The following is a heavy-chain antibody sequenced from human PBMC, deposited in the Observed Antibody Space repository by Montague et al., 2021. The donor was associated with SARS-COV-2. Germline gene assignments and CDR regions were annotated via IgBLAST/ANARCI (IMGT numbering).Heavy chain of an antibody. V-gene: IGHV3-23*01. CDR2: LSGSGGIT. CDR1: GFTFGIYA. CDR3: AKVRTAYFSGAGSFDFDF. Sequence: SLRLSCAASGFTFGIYAMSWVRQAPGKGLDWASGLSGSGGITYYADSVKGRFTISRDNSKNTLFLHMNSLRAEDTAVYYCAKVRTAYFSGAGSFDFDFWGQGSLVTVSS. D-gene: IGHD3-10*01. J-gene: IGHJ4*02.